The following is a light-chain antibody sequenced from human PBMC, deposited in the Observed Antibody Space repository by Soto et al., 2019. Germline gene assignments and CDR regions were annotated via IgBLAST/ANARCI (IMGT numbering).Light chain of an antibody. V-gene: IGKV3-15*01. CDR3: QQSYSNPPT. Sequence: IVMTQSPATLSVSPGERVTLSCRASQNIDINLVWYQQKPGQAPRLLIFRASTRATGIPARFSGSGSGTDFTLTISSLQPEDFGIYYCQQSYSNPPTFGGGTKVDIK. CDR2: RAS. J-gene: IGKJ4*01. CDR1: QNIDIN.